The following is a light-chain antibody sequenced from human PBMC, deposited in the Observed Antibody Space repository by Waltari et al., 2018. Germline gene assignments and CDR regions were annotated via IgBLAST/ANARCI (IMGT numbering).Light chain of an antibody. J-gene: IGLJ2*01. Sequence: QSALTQPASVSGSPGQSITLSCPGASSDFGSYNLVSWYQQHPGKAPKVMIYEVTKRPSGVSDRFSGSRSGNTASLTISGLQPEDEADYYCCSYAGSGTLDVVFGGGTKLTVL. V-gene: IGLV2-23*02. CDR3: CSYAGSGTLDVV. CDR1: SSDFGSYNL. CDR2: EVT.